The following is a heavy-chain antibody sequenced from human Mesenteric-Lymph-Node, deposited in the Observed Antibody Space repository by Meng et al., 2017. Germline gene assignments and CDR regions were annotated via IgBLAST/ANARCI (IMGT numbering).Heavy chain of an antibody. CDR3: ARDGPPLWFGELLPV. D-gene: IGHD3-10*01. Sequence: SETLSLTCTVSGGSISSYYWSWIRQPPGKGLEWIGYMYYTGSTNYNPSLKSRVTISVDTSTTQFSLKLSSVTAADTAVYYCARDGPPLWFGELLPVWGQGTLVTVSS. V-gene: IGHV4-59*12. J-gene: IGHJ4*02. CDR1: GGSISSYY. CDR2: MYYTGST.